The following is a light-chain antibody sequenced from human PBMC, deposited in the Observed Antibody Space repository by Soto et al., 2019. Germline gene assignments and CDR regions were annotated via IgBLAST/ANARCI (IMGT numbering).Light chain of an antibody. Sequence: EIVLTQSPGTLSLSPGERATLSCRASQSVSSNFLARYQEKLGQAPRLLIYGASKRATGIPDRFSGSGSGTDFTLTISRLEPGDFAVYYCRQYGTSLGFPVGGGTKVDIK. CDR1: QSVSSNF. CDR3: RQYGTSLGFP. J-gene: IGKJ4*01. V-gene: IGKV3-20*01. CDR2: GAS.